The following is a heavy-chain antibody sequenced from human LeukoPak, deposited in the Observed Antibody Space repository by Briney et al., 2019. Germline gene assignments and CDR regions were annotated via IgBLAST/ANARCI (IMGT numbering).Heavy chain of an antibody. Sequence: SETLSLTCTVSGGSISSSSYYWGWIRQPPGKGLEWIGSIYYSGSTYYNPSLKSRVTISVDTSKNQFSLKLSSVTAADTAVYYCARRIRIVVPAANYVFDYWGQGTLVTVSS. V-gene: IGHV4-39*01. J-gene: IGHJ4*02. CDR1: GGSISSSSYY. D-gene: IGHD2-2*01. CDR3: ARRIRIVVPAANYVFDY. CDR2: IYYSGST.